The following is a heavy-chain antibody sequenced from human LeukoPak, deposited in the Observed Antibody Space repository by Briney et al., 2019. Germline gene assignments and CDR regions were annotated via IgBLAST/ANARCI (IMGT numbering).Heavy chain of an antibody. D-gene: IGHD3-22*01. CDR1: GFTFSNAW. Sequence: GGSLRLSCAASGFTFSNAWMSWVRQAPGKGLEWVGRIKSKTDGGTTDYAAPVKGSFTISRDDSKNTQYLQMNSLKTEHTAVYYCTTEYYYDSSGYYFEAFDIWGQGTMVTVSS. CDR2: IKSKTDGGTT. CDR3: TTEYYYDSSGYYFEAFDI. V-gene: IGHV3-15*01. J-gene: IGHJ3*02.